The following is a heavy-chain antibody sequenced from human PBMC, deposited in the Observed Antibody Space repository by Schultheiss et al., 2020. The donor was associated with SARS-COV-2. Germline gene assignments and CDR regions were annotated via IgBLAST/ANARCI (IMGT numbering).Heavy chain of an antibody. D-gene: IGHD2-2*01. CDR2: IYYSGST. CDR3: ASQSPKDIVVVRRAFDI. Sequence: GSLRLSCTVSNGSISSGGYYWSWIRQHPGKGLEWIGSIYYSGSTYYNPSLKSRVTISVDTSKNQFSLKLSSVTAADTAVYYCASQSPKDIVVVRRAFDIWGQGTMVTVSS. CDR1: NGSISSGGYY. J-gene: IGHJ3*02. V-gene: IGHV4-39*07.